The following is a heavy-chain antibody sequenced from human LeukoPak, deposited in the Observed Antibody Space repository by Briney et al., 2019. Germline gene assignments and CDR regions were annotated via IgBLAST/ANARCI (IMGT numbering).Heavy chain of an antibody. V-gene: IGHV1-18*01. CDR2: ISAYNGAT. D-gene: IGHD4-17*01. CDR1: GYNFSNYG. J-gene: IGHJ4*02. CDR3: ARAPSFGDYGGDH. Sequence: GASVKVSCKASGYNFSNYGISWVRQAPGHGLEWMGWISAYNGATNSAQKLQDRVTMTTDTSTNTAYMELRSLRSDDTAFYYCARAPSFGDYGGDHWGQGTLVTVSS.